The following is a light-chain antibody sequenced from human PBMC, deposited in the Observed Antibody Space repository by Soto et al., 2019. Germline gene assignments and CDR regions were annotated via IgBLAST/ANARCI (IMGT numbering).Light chain of an antibody. Sequence: DIVLTQSPDSLAVSLGERATINCKSSQSVLYSSNNKNYLAWYQQNTGQPPKRLIDWASTRESGVPDRISGSGSGTAFPLTLSSMQAEDVAVYYCQYDYNIPPTCGQGTKVDIK. CDR3: QYDYNIPPT. CDR2: WAS. CDR1: QSVLYSSNNKNY. V-gene: IGKV4-1*01. J-gene: IGKJ1*01.